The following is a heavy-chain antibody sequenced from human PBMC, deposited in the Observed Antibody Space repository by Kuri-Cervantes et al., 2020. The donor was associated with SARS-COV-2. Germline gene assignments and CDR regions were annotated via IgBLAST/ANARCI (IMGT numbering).Heavy chain of an antibody. J-gene: IGHJ4*02. V-gene: IGHV3-23*01. Sequence: GGSLRLSCAASGFTFSRYTMSWVRQAPGKGLEWVSSISGSGATTYYAPSVRGRVTISRDNSENTLSLQLNSLRAGDTALYFCAKASLRWFIVDSWGQGTLVHGAS. CDR1: GFTFSRYT. CDR3: AKASLRWFIVDS. CDR2: ISGSGATT. D-gene: IGHD3-10*01.